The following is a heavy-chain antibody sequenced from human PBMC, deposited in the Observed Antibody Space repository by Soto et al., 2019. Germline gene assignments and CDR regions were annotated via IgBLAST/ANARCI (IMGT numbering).Heavy chain of an antibody. J-gene: IGHJ6*02. CDR1: GFNVGEYE. CDR3: ARGRYALGV. CDR2: ITSGGTVF. V-gene: IGHV3-48*03. D-gene: IGHD2-2*01. Sequence: GGSLRLSCAASGFNVGEYEMNWVRQAPGTGVGWISMITSGGTVFYYADSVRGRFAISRDDTENSLYLQMDSLRVEDTALYYCARGRYALGVWGQGTTVTVSS.